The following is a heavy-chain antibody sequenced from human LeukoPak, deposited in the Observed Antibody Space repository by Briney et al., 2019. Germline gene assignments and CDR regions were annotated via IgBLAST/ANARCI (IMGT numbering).Heavy chain of an antibody. CDR1: GFTFNTYG. D-gene: IGHD3-3*01. Sequence: GGSLRLSCAASGFTFNTYGMHWVRQAPGKGLEWVAIIWYDGINKYYADSVKGRFTISRDNSKNTLYLQMNSLRAEDTAVYYCARGGQTFWTIGYWGQGTLVTVSS. CDR2: IWYDGINK. V-gene: IGHV3-33*01. CDR3: ARGGQTFWTIGY. J-gene: IGHJ4*02.